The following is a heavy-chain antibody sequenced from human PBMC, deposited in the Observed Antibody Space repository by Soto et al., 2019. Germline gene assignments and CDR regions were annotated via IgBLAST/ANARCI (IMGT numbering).Heavy chain of an antibody. J-gene: IGHJ4*02. CDR2: IYHSGST. CDR1: GGSISSGGYS. V-gene: IGHV4-30-2*01. Sequence: LSLTCAVSGGSISSGGYSWSWIRQPPGKGLEWIGYIYHSGSTYYNPSLKSRVTISVDRSKNQFSLKLSSVTAADTAVYYCARGLYYYDSSGFDYWGQGTLVTSPQ. CDR3: ARGLYYYDSSGFDY. D-gene: IGHD3-22*01.